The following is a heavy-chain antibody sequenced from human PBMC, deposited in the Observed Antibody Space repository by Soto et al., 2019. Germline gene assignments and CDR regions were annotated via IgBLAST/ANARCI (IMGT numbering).Heavy chain of an antibody. CDR3: AKPSGSYFYYYYYYGMDV. CDR2: ISYDGSNK. D-gene: IGHD3-10*01. Sequence: GGSLRLSCAASGFTFSSYGMHWVRQAPGKGLEWVAVISYDGSNKYYADSVKGRFTISRDNSKNTLYLQMNSLRAEDTAVYYCAKPSGSYFYYYYYYGMDVWGQGTTVTVSS. V-gene: IGHV3-30*18. J-gene: IGHJ6*02. CDR1: GFTFSSYG.